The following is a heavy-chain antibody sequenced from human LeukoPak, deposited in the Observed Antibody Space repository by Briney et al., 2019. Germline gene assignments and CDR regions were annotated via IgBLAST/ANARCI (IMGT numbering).Heavy chain of an antibody. CDR2: IYYSGST. Sequence: SETLSLTCTVSGGSISSSSYYWGWIRQPPGKGLEWIGYIYYSGSTNYNPSLKSRVTISVDTSKNQFSLKLSSVTAADTAVYYCARDSPSYAFDIWGQGTMVTVSS. CDR1: GGSISSSSYY. J-gene: IGHJ3*02. CDR3: ARDSPSYAFDI. V-gene: IGHV4-61*01.